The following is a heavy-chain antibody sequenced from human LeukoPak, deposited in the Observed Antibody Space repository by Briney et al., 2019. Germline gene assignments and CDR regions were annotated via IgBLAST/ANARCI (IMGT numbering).Heavy chain of an antibody. CDR1: GGSISSYY. CDR3: ARDSGSMVRGYKI. D-gene: IGHD3-10*01. Sequence: SETLSLTCTVSGGSISSYYWSWIRQPPGKGLEWIGYIYYSGSTNYNPSLKSRVTISVDTSKNQFSLKLSSVTAADTAVYYCARDSGSMVRGYKIWGQGTMVTVSS. V-gene: IGHV4-59*12. J-gene: IGHJ3*02. CDR2: IYYSGST.